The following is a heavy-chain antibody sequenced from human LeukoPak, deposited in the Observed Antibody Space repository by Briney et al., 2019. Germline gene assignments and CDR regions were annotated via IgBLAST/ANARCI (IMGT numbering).Heavy chain of an antibody. CDR2: FDPEDGET. V-gene: IGHV1-24*01. D-gene: IGHD6-19*01. CDR1: GYTLTELS. J-gene: IGHJ5*02. CDR3: VSSSGWPHYNWFDP. Sequence: ASVKVSCKVSGYTLTELSMHWVRQAPGKGLEWMGGFDPEDGETIYAQKFQGRVTMTEDTSTDTAYMELSSLRSEDTAVYYCVSSSGWPHYNWFDPWGQGTLVTVSS.